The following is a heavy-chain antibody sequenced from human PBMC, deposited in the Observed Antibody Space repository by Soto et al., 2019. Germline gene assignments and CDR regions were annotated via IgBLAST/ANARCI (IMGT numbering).Heavy chain of an antibody. V-gene: IGHV4-39*01. CDR3: AKSVGATPYYYYGMDV. J-gene: IGHJ6*02. CDR2: IYYSGST. Sequence: QLQLQESGPGLVKPSETLSLTCTVSGGSISSSSYYWGWIRQPPGKGLEWIGSIYYSGSTYYNPSLKSRVTISVDTSKNQCSLKLSSVTAADTAVYYCAKSVGATPYYYYGMDVWGQGTTVTVSS. CDR1: GGSISSSSYY. D-gene: IGHD1-26*01.